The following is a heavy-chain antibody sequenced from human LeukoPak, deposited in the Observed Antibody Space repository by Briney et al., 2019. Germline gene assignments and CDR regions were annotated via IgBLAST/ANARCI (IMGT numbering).Heavy chain of an antibody. CDR3: ARHSSGWSQPGDY. CDR2: IYPGDSDT. J-gene: IGHJ4*02. Sequence: GESLKISCKGSGYTFHSYWIAWVRQMPGKGLEWMGIIYPGDSDTRYSPSFQGQVTISADKSIRTAYLQWSSLKASDTAMYYCARHSSGWSQPGDYWGQGTLVTVSS. CDR1: GYTFHSYW. V-gene: IGHV5-51*01. D-gene: IGHD6-19*01.